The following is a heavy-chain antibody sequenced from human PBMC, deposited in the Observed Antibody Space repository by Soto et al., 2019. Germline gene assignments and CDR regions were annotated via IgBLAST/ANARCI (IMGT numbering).Heavy chain of an antibody. Sequence: GGSLRLSCAASGFTFSGYGMHWVRQAPGKGLEWVAVISYDGSNKYYADSVKGRFTISRDNSKNTLYLQMNSLRAEDTAVYYCANHGSGQNYYGMDVWGQGTTVTVSS. CDR2: ISYDGSNK. CDR3: ANHGSGQNYYGMDV. V-gene: IGHV3-30*18. J-gene: IGHJ6*02. CDR1: GFTFSGYG. D-gene: IGHD3-10*01.